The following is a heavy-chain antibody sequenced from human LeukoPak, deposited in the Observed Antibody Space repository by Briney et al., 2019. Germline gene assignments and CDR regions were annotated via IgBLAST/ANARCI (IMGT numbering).Heavy chain of an antibody. D-gene: IGHD5-18*01. Sequence: GGSLRLSCAASGFTFSSYSMNWVRQAPGKGLEWVSSISSSSSSYIYYAASVKGRFTISRDNAKNSLYLQMNSLRAEDTAVYYCAREGRGYSYGAPDYWGQGTLVTVSS. J-gene: IGHJ4*02. CDR1: GFTFSSYS. CDR2: ISSSSSSYI. V-gene: IGHV3-21*01. CDR3: AREGRGYSYGAPDY.